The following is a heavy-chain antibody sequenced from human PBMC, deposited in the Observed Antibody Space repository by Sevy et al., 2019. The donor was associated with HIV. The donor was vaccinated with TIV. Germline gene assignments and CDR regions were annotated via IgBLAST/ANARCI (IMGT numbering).Heavy chain of an antibody. CDR2: INYIGTT. D-gene: IGHD2-21*01. CDR3: ARDPYDWGGDCYVSGVFDI. V-gene: IGHV4-34*01. Sequence: SETLSLTCAVYDGSLSGYYWSWIRQSPGKGLEWIGQINYIGTTNYTPSLSSRLTISVDTSKNQFSLRLRTVTAADTAIYYGARDPYDWGGDCYVSGVFDIWGQGTLVTVSS. J-gene: IGHJ3*02. CDR1: DGSLSGYY.